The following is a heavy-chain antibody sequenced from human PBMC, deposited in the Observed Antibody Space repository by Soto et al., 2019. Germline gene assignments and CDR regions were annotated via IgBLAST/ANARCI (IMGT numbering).Heavy chain of an antibody. CDR1: GFTFSSFA. D-gene: IGHD4-17*01. J-gene: IGHJ4*02. V-gene: IGHV3-23*01. CDR2: ITGTGGST. Sequence: PGGSLRLSCAASGFTFSSFAMGGVRQAPRNGLEWVSTITGTGGSTFYADSVTGRSTISRDNSKNTLYLQMNSLRAEDTATYYCASADYGAYIQQFDYWGQGALVTVSS. CDR3: ASADYGAYIQQFDY.